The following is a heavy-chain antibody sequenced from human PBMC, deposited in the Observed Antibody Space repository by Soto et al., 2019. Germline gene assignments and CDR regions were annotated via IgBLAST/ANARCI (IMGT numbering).Heavy chain of an antibody. V-gene: IGHV4-59*01. D-gene: IGHD6-13*01. CDR3: ARVAPYSSSWYVDY. CDR2: IYYSGST. J-gene: IGHJ4*02. Sequence: SETLSLTCTVSGGSISSYYWSWIRQPPGKGLEWIGYIYYSGSTNYNPSRKSRVTISVDTSKNQFSLKLSSVTAADTAVYYCARVAPYSSSWYVDYWGQGTLVTVSS. CDR1: GGSISSYY.